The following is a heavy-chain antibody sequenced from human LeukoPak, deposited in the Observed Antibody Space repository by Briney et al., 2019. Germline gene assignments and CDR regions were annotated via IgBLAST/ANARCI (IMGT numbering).Heavy chain of an antibody. J-gene: IGHJ6*02. CDR1: GFNFSDYY. Sequence: GGSLRLSGVASGFNFSDYYMNWIRQSPGKGLEWISYMSSRSGIIYYADSVKGRFTISRDNARNSLYLQMNSLRVDDTAVNYCAGGLLEAQGWLQWLGTVYSMDVWGQGTPVTVSS. D-gene: IGHD5-24*01. CDR2: MSSRSGII. CDR3: AGGLLEAQGWLQWLGTVYSMDV. V-gene: IGHV3-11*01.